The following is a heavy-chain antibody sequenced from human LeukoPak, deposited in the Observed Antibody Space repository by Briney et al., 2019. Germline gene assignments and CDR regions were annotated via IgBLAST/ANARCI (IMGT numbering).Heavy chain of an antibody. CDR3: ARVYSYGQTAPDY. Sequence: ASLRVSCKASGYTFTSYGISWVRQAPGQGLEWRRWISAYNGNTNYAQKLQGRVTMTTDTSTSTAYMELRSLRSDDTAVYYCARVYSYGQTAPDYWGQGTLVTVSS. V-gene: IGHV1-18*01. CDR1: GYTFTSYG. D-gene: IGHD5-18*01. CDR2: ISAYNGNT. J-gene: IGHJ4*02.